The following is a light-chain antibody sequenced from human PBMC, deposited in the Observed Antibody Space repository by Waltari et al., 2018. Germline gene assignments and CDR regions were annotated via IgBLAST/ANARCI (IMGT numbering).Light chain of an antibody. CDR3: CSFAGSYTRV. CDR1: SSDVGGYNY. Sequence: QSALTQPRSVSGSPGQSVTISCTGTSSDVGGYNYVPWYQQHPGKAPKLMIYDVNKRPSGVPDLFSGSKSDNTASLTISGLQAEDEADYYCCSFAGSYTRVFGPGTQVTVL. V-gene: IGLV2-11*01. CDR2: DVN. J-gene: IGLJ1*01.